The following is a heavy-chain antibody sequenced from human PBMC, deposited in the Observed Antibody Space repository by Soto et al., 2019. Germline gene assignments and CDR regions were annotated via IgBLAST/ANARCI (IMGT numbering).Heavy chain of an antibody. D-gene: IGHD6-19*01. J-gene: IGHJ4*02. CDR2: IDWDDDK. CDR1: GFSLSTSGMC. Sequence: SRPTLVNPQQTLTLTCTFSGFSLSTSGMCVSWIRQPPGKALEWLALIDWDDDKYYSTSLKTRLTISKDTSKNQVVLTMTNMDPVDTATYYCARIGPRIAVASTVEYYFDYLGKGTLGAVSS. CDR3: ARIGPRIAVASTVEYYFDY. V-gene: IGHV2-70*01.